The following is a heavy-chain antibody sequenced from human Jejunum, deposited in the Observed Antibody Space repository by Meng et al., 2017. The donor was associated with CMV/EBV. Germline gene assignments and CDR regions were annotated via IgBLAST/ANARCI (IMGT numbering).Heavy chain of an antibody. CDR3: ARVRIGCSTTGCYFDH. J-gene: IGHJ4*02. D-gene: IGHD2-2*01. CDR2: INPNSGDT. Sequence: TFSEYYMEWLRQAPGQGLEWMGWINPNSGDTKYAQKFQGRVTMTRDTSISAAYMELSSLGSDDTAVFYCARVRIGCSTTGCYFDHWGQGTLGTVSS. CDR1: TFSEYY. V-gene: IGHV1-2*02.